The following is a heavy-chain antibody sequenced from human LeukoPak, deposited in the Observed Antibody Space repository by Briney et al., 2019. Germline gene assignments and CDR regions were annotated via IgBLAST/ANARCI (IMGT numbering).Heavy chain of an antibody. D-gene: IGHD1-1*01. CDR1: GYTFTSYG. CDR2: ISAYNGNT. V-gene: IGHV1-18*01. Sequence: ASVKVSCTASGYTFTSYGISWVRQAPGQGLEWMGWISAYNGNTNYAQKLQGRVTMTTDTSTSTAYMELRSLKSDDTAVYYCARPQLEPLLDYWGQGTLVTVSS. J-gene: IGHJ4*01. CDR3: ARPQLEPLLDY.